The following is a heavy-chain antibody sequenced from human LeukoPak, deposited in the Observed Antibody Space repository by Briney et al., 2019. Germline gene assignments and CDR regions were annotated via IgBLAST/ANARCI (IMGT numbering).Heavy chain of an antibody. CDR1: GFTFSSYA. CDR3: ASRGVVTGAFDI. Sequence: PGGSLRLSCAASGFTFSSYAMSWVRQAPGKGLVWVSRINSDGSSTTYADSVKGRFTVSRDNAKNTLYLQMNSLRAEDTAVYYCASRGVVTGAFDIWGQGTMVTVSS. J-gene: IGHJ3*02. V-gene: IGHV3-74*01. D-gene: IGHD2-15*01. CDR2: INSDGSST.